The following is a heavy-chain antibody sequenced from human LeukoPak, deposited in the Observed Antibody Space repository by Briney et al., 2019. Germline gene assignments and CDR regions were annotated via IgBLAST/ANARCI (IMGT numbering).Heavy chain of an antibody. D-gene: IGHD3-22*01. Sequence: GRSLRLSCAGSGFTFDDDAMHWVRRAPGKGLGWVSGISWNSGSIAYADSVKGRFTISRDNAKNSLYLQMNSPRAEDMALYYCAKDVTRGYYYDSSGPAFDIWGQGTMVTVSS. CDR3: AKDVTRGYYYDSSGPAFDI. V-gene: IGHV3-9*03. J-gene: IGHJ3*02. CDR2: ISWNSGSI. CDR1: GFTFDDDA.